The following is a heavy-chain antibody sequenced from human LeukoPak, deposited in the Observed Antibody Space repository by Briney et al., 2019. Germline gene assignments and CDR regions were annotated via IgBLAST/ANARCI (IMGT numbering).Heavy chain of an antibody. CDR3: TRMTTGHDY. J-gene: IGHJ4*02. D-gene: IGHD4-17*01. V-gene: IGHV4-34*01. CDR1: GVSFDDYY. CDR2: INHSGYT. Sequence: PSETLSLTCAVSGVSFDDYYWAWVRQTPGKGLEWIGEINHSGYTNDNPSLKSRVTLSIDTSRKQFSLNMRSVTAADAGIYFCTRMTTGHDYWGQGTPVTVSS.